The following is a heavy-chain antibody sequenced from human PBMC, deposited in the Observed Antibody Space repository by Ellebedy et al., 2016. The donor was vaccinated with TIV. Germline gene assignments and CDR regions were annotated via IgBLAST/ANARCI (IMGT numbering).Heavy chain of an antibody. D-gene: IGHD3-22*01. V-gene: IGHV1-18*04. Sequence: ASVKVSCKASGYTFTSYGISWVRQAPGQGLEGMGWISAYSGYTNYAQKLQGRVTMTTDTSASTAYMELRSLRSDDTAVYYCARNSVYYDSRGSFDYWGQGTLVTVSS. CDR2: ISAYSGYT. CDR1: GYTFTSYG. J-gene: IGHJ4*02. CDR3: ARNSVYYDSRGSFDY.